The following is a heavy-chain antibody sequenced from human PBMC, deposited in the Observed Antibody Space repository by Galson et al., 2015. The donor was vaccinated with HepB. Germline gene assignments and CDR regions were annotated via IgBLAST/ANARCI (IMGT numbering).Heavy chain of an antibody. V-gene: IGHV1-18*01. CDR3: ARGDVVRGVIGYYGMDV. J-gene: IGHJ6*02. CDR2: ISAYNGNT. D-gene: IGHD3-10*01. Sequence: SVKVSCKASGSTFTSYGISWVRQAPGQGLEWMGWISAYNGNTNYAQKLQGRVTMTTDTSTSTAYMELRSLRSDDTAVYYCARGDVVRGVIGYYGMDVWGQGTTVTVSS. CDR1: GSTFTSYG.